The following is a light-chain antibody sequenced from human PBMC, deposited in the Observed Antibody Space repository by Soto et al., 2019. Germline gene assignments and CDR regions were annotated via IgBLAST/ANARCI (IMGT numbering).Light chain of an antibody. J-gene: IGKJ1*01. V-gene: IGKV1-5*01. CDR1: QSINNW. CDR3: QHYSPSSPTWT. Sequence: DIQMTQSPSTLSASVGDRVTITCRASQSINNWLAWYKQKPGKVPKLLISDASTLEGGVPSRFSGRGSGTEFTLTISSLQPDDFATYYCQHYSPSSPTWTFGQGTKVDIK. CDR2: DAS.